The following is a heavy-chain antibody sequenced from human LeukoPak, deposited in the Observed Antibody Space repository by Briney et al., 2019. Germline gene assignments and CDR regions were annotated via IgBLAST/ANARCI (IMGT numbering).Heavy chain of an antibody. CDR2: IYTSGST. CDR3: ARYEAVAGVFDY. Sequence: SETLSLTCTVSGGSISSGRYYWSWIRQPAGKGLEWIGRIYTSGSTNYNPSLKSRVTISVDTSKNQFSLKLRSVTAADTAVYYCARYEAVAGVFDYWGQGTLVTVSS. CDR1: GGSISSGRYY. V-gene: IGHV4-61*02. D-gene: IGHD6-19*01. J-gene: IGHJ4*02.